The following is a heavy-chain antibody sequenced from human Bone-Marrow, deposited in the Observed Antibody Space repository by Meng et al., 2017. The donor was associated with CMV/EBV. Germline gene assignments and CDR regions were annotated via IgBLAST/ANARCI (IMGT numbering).Heavy chain of an antibody. CDR3: ARGNGGTSDYYYYGMDV. Sequence: GSLRLSCTVSGGSISSYYWSWIRQPPGKGLEWIGYIYYSGSTNYNPSLKSRVTISVDTSKNQFSLKLSSVTAADTAVYYCARGNGGTSDYYYYGMDVWGQGTTVTVSS. CDR2: IYYSGST. D-gene: IGHD1-14*01. V-gene: IGHV4-59*01. J-gene: IGHJ6*02. CDR1: GGSISSYY.